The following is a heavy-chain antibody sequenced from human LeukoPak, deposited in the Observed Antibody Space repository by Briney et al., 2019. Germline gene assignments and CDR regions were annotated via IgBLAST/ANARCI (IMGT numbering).Heavy chain of an antibody. CDR3: ATDLNDYGDYSNP. J-gene: IGHJ5*02. D-gene: IGHD4-17*01. V-gene: IGHV1-2*02. CDR1: GYTFTGYY. CDR2: INPNSGGT. Sequence: ASVKVSCKASGYTFTGYYMHWVRQAPGQGLEWMGWINPNSGGTNYAQKFQGRVTTTRDTSISTAYMELSRLRSDDTAVYYCATDLNDYGDYSNPWGQGTLVTVSS.